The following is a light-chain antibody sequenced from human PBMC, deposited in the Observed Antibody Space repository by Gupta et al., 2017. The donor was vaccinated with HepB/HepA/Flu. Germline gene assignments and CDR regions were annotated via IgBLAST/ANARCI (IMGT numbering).Light chain of an antibody. J-gene: IGKJ4*01. Sequence: DIQMTQSPSSLSASVGARVTITCRASQSIISNLNWYQQKPGKAPNLLIYGASSVQSGVPSRFSGSGSGTDFALTISSLQPEDFATYYCQQSYTAPLTFGGGTKVEIE. V-gene: IGKV1-39*01. CDR1: QSIISN. CDR3: QQSYTAPLT. CDR2: GAS.